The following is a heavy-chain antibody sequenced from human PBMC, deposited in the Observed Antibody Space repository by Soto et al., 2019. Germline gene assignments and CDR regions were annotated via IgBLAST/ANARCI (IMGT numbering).Heavy chain of an antibody. V-gene: IGHV1-18*01. CDR3: AKSTDYYYYGMDV. J-gene: IGHJ6*02. CDR2: ISAYNGNT. CDR1: GYTFTSYG. Sequence: ASLKVSCKASGYTFTSYGISWVRQAPGQGLEWMGWISAYNGNTNYAQKLQGRVTMTTDTSTSTAYMELRSLRSDDTAVYYCAKSTDYYYYGMDVWGQGTTVTVSS.